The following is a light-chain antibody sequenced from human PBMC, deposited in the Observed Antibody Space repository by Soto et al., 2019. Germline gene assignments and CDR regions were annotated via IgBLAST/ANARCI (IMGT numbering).Light chain of an antibody. Sequence: QSVLTQLPSVSAAPGQKVSISCSGSSSNIGNNYVSWYQQLPGTAPKLLIYENNKRPSGIPDRFSGSKSGTSATLGITGLQTGDEADYYCGTWDSSLSAGVFGGGTQLTVL. CDR1: SSNIGNNY. V-gene: IGLV1-51*02. CDR2: ENN. CDR3: GTWDSSLSAGV. J-gene: IGLJ3*02.